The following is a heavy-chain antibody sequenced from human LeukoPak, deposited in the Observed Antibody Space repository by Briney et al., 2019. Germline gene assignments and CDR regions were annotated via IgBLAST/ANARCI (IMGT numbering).Heavy chain of an antibody. Sequence: GRSLRLSCAASGFIFSNYVMHWVRQAPGKGLEWVAVIWYDGSNKYYADSVKGRFTISRDYSKNTLYLQMNSLSAEDTAVYYCARRHYYGSGNYKGNGMDVWGQGTTVTVSS. V-gene: IGHV3-30*19. CDR2: IWYDGSNK. J-gene: IGHJ6*02. D-gene: IGHD3-10*01. CDR1: GFIFSNYV. CDR3: ARRHYYGSGNYKGNGMDV.